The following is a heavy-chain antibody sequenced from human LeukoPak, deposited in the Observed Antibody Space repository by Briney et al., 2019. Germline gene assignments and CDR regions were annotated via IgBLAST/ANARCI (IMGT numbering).Heavy chain of an antibody. Sequence: SETLSLTCTVSGGSISSSSYYWGWIRQPPGKGLEWIGSIYYSGSTYYNPSLKSRVTISVDTSKNQFSLKLNSVTAADTAVYYCARGVGANTINWGQGTLVTVSS. V-gene: IGHV4-39*07. CDR3: ARGVGANTIN. J-gene: IGHJ4*02. D-gene: IGHD1-26*01. CDR2: IYYSGST. CDR1: GGSISSSSYY.